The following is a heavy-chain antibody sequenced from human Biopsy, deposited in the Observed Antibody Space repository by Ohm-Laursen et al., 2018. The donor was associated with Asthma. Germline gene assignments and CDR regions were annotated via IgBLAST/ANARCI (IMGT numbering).Heavy chain of an antibody. CDR3: ARPRWGPYGY. J-gene: IGHJ4*02. V-gene: IGHV3-48*02. CDR2: ISSSSSTI. Sequence: SLRLSCAASGFTFSSYAMSRVRQAPGKGLERVSYISSSSSTIYYADSVKGRFTISRDNAKNSLYLQMNSLRDEDTAVYYCARPRWGPYGYWGQGTLVTVSS. CDR1: GFTFSSYA. D-gene: IGHD4-17*01.